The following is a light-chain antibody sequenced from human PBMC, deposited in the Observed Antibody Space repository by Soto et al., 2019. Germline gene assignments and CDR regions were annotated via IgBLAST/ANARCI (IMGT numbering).Light chain of an antibody. J-gene: IGLJ2*01. Sequence: QSALTQPPSASGSPGQSVTISCTGTSSDVGGHDYVSWYQQYPGKAPKLMIYEVSERPSGVPDRFSGSKSGNTASLTVSGLQAEDEAEYHCSSYAGINNFVVFGGGTKLTVL. CDR1: SSDVGGHDY. CDR3: SSYAGINNFVV. CDR2: EVS. V-gene: IGLV2-8*01.